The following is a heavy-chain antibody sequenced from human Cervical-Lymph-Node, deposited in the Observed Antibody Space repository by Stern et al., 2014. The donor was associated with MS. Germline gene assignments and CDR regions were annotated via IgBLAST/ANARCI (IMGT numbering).Heavy chain of an antibody. V-gene: IGHV3-9*01. CDR3: ARAYGGTYYYDF. J-gene: IGHJ4*02. D-gene: IGHD2-21*01. CDR1: GFTFDDYA. Sequence: DVQLVESGGGLVQPGRALSLSCVASGFTFDDYAMHCVRPAPGKALEWVSSINWNSGSLAYADSVKGRFTISRDNAQNSLFLQMNSLSAEDTAFYYCARAYGGTYYYDFWGQGTLVTVSS. CDR2: INWNSGSL.